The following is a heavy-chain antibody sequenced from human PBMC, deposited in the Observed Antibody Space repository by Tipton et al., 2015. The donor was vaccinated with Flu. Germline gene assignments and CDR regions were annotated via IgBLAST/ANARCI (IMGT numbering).Heavy chain of an antibody. V-gene: IGHV4-39*07. D-gene: IGHD1-1*01. CDR2: IYYSGTT. CDR3: ARDLWNDRRAYYYYGVDV. J-gene: IGHJ6*02. CDR1: GDSISTTIYY. Sequence: GLVKPSETLSLTCTVSGDSISTTIYYWGWVRQPPGKGLEWIGSIYYSGTTYYNPSLKSRVTISVDSSKNEFSLTLASLTAADTAVYYCARDLWNDRRAYYYYGVDVWGQGTTFTVSS.